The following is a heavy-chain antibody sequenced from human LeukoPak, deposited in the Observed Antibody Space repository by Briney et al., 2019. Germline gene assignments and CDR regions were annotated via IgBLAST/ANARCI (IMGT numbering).Heavy chain of an antibody. V-gene: IGHV3-30*18. CDR1: GFTFSSYG. Sequence: GGSLRLSCAASGFTFSSYGMHWVRQAPDKGLEWVTFISYDGSNKYYADSVKGRFTISRDNSKNTLYLQMNSLRAEDTAVYYCAKGPILYDSSGYYNPYFDYWGQGTLVTVSS. CDR3: AKGPILYDSSGYYNPYFDY. CDR2: ISYDGSNK. J-gene: IGHJ4*02. D-gene: IGHD3-22*01.